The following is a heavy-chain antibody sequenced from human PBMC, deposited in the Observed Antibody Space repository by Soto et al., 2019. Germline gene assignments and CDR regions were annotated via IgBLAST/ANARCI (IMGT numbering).Heavy chain of an antibody. J-gene: IGHJ4*02. Sequence: QVQLVESGGRVVQPGRSLRLSCAASGFTFSSYAMHWVRQAPGKGLEWVAVISYDGSNKYYADSVKGRFTISRDNSKNALYLQMNSLRAEDTAVYYCARDAPGCSGGSCYRNDYWGQGTLVTVSS. CDR1: GFTFSSYA. CDR3: ARDAPGCSGGSCYRNDY. V-gene: IGHV3-30-3*01. CDR2: ISYDGSNK. D-gene: IGHD2-15*01.